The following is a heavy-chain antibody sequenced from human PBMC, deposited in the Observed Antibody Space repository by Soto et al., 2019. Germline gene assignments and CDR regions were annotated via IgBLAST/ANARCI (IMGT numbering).Heavy chain of an antibody. J-gene: IGHJ6*02. Sequence: SETLSLTCTVSGGSISSYYWSWIRQPPGKGLEWIGDVYYSGTTNYNASLKSRVTISLDTSKNQFSLKLNSVTAADTAVYYCVRDRAVRGYYYGMDVWGQGTTVTVSS. CDR1: GGSISSYY. CDR2: VYYSGTT. D-gene: IGHD3-10*01. V-gene: IGHV4-59*01. CDR3: VRDRAVRGYYYGMDV.